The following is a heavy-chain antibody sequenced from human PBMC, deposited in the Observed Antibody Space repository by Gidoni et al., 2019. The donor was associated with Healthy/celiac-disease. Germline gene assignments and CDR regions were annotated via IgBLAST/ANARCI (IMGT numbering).Heavy chain of an antibody. V-gene: IGHV4-38-2*02. J-gene: IGHJ4*02. CDR3: ARDQGGYYELDY. CDR1: GYSISSGYY. CDR2: IYHSGST. D-gene: IGHD3-22*01. Sequence: QVQLQESGPGLVKPSETLSLTCTVSGYSISSGYYWGWIRQPPGKGLEWIGSIYHSGSTYYNPSLKSRVTISVDTSKNHFSLKLSSVTAADTAVYYCARDQGGYYELDYWGQGTLVTVSS.